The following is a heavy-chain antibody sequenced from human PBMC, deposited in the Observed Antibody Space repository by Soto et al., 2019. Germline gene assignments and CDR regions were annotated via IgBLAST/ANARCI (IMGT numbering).Heavy chain of an antibody. CDR2: IGAAGDT. CDR3: VAYCRGLDV. CDR1: GFTFSSYD. Sequence: EVQLVESGGGFAQPGGSLRLSCAASGFTFSSYDMHWVRQSTGKGLEWVSGIGAAGDTNYPGSVKGRFTISRENAKNSLFHQVNSLKAGDTAGYYCVAYCRGLDVWGQGTTVTVSS. V-gene: IGHV3-13*04. D-gene: IGHD1-26*01. J-gene: IGHJ6*02.